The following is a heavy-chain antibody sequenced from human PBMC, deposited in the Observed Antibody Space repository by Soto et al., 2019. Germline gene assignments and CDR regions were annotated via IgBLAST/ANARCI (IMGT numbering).Heavy chain of an antibody. CDR3: ASPYYGDYESYYYYYYGMDV. D-gene: IGHD4-17*01. CDR1: GFTFSSYA. CDR2: ISYDGSNK. J-gene: IGHJ6*02. Sequence: GGSLRLSCAASGFTFSSYAMHWVRQAPGKGLEWVAVISYDGSNKYYADSVKGRFTISRDNSKNTLYLQMNSLRAEDTAVYYCASPYYGDYESYYYYYYGMDVWGQGTTVTVSS. V-gene: IGHV3-30-3*01.